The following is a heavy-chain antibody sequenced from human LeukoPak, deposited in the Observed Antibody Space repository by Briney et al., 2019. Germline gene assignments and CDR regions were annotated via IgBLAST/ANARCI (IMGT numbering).Heavy chain of an antibody. CDR3: TTRRVVTRYYFDY. CDR1: GFTFSNAW. D-gene: IGHD4-23*01. J-gene: IGHJ4*02. V-gene: IGHV3-15*01. CDR2: IKSKTDGGTT. Sequence: GGSLRLSCAASGFTFSNAWMSWVRQAPGKGLEWVGRIKSKTDGGTTDYAAPVKGRFTISRDDSKNTLYLQMNSLKTEDTAVYYCTTRRVVTRYYFDYWGQGTLVTVSS.